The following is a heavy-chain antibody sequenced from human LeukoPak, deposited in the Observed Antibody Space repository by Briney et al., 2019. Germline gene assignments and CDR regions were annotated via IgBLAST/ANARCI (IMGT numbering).Heavy chain of an antibody. CDR2: IYTSGST. Sequence: SETLSLTCTVSGGSISSYYWSWIRQPAGKGLEWIGRIYTSGSTNYNPSLKSRVTMPVDTSKNQFSLKLSSVTAADTAVYYCAAQVATRAHNWFDPWGQGTLVTVSS. V-gene: IGHV4-4*07. J-gene: IGHJ5*02. D-gene: IGHD5-24*01. CDR3: AAQVATRAHNWFDP. CDR1: GGSISSYY.